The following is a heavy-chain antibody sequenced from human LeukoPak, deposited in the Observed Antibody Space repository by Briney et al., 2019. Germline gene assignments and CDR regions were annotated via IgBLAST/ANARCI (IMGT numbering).Heavy chain of an antibody. Sequence: SETLSLTCTDSGGSISSDYWNWIRQPPGKGLEWIGYIYYSGSTNYNPSLKSRVTISVDTSKNQFSLKLSSVTAADTAVYYCARVPNYYDSSGYYYAFDIWGQGTMVTVSS. D-gene: IGHD3-22*01. CDR3: ARVPNYYDSSGYYYAFDI. CDR1: GGSISSDY. CDR2: IYYSGST. V-gene: IGHV4-59*01. J-gene: IGHJ3*02.